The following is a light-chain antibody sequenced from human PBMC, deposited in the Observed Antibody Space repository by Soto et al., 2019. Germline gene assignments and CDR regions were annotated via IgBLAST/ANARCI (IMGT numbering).Light chain of an antibody. CDR2: KAS. Sequence: DIQITQSPSTLSGSVGDRVTITCRASQTISSWLAWYQQKPGKAPKLLIYKASTLKSGVPSRFSGSGSGTEFTLTISSLQPDDVATYDCQHYNSYSEAFGQGTKVDIK. CDR3: QHYNSYSEA. CDR1: QTISSW. J-gene: IGKJ1*01. V-gene: IGKV1-5*03.